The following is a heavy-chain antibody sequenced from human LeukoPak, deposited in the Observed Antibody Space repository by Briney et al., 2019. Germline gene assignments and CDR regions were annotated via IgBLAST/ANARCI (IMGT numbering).Heavy chain of an antibody. Sequence: PGGSLRLSCASSGFTFSVSVMHWVRQAPGKGLEYVSVISSNGGSTSYANSVKGRFTISRDNSKNTLYLQMGSLIAEDMAVYYCARDLSGGGLDYWGQGTLVTVSS. CDR2: ISSNGGST. V-gene: IGHV3-64*01. CDR3: ARDLSGGGLDY. CDR1: GFTFSVSV. D-gene: IGHD3-10*01. J-gene: IGHJ4*02.